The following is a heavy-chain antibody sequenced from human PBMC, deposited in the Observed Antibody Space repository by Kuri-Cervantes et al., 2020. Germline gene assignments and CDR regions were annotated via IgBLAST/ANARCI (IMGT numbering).Heavy chain of an antibody. CDR3: ARAGGIVVVMFAFDI. Sequence: LRLSCSVSGGSISSYCWSWIRQPPGKGLEWIGYIYYSGSTNYNPSLKSRVTISIDTSKNQFSLKLSSVTAADTAVYYCARAGGIVVVMFAFDIWGQGTMVTVSS. J-gene: IGHJ3*02. CDR2: IYYSGST. V-gene: IGHV4-59*12. D-gene: IGHD3-22*01. CDR1: GGSISSYC.